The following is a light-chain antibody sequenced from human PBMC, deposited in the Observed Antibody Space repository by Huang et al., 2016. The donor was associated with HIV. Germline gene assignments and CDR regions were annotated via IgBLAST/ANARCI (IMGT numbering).Light chain of an antibody. V-gene: IGKV1-5*03. CDR1: RNILNW. CDR2: TTS. Sequence: DIQMTQSPSTLSASVGARVTITCRASRNILNWLSWYQQKPGRAPSLVIYTTSTLQNGVPSRFSGSGSGTEFTLTISSLQPDDFATYYCQQYNSHPYTFGQGTKLDIK. J-gene: IGKJ2*01. CDR3: QQYNSHPYT.